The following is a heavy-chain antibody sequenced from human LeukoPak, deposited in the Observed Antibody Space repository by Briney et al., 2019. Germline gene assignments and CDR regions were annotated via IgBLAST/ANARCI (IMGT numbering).Heavy chain of an antibody. CDR3: ASIPPTPRRCYSSSCKVDYYYYGMDV. J-gene: IGHJ6*02. Sequence: AASVKVSCKASGFTFTSSAMQWVRQARGQRLEWIGWIVVGSGNTNYAQKFQERVTITRDMSTSTAYMELSSLRSEDTAVYYCASIPPTPRRCYSSSCKVDYYYYGMDVWGQGTTVTVSS. D-gene: IGHD6-13*01. V-gene: IGHV1-58*02. CDR1: GFTFTSSA. CDR2: IVVGSGNT.